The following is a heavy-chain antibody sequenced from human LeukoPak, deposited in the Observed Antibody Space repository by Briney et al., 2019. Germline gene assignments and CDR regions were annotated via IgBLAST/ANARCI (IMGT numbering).Heavy chain of an antibody. Sequence: GGYLRLPCAASGFTFSSYAISWVRQAPRKGLEWVSAISGSGANTHYADSAKGRFTIFRDSCKNALYLQMNSLKAEDPAVYYCAIRGHYDSSNSYAPFDYWGQGTLVTVSS. V-gene: IGHV3-23*01. CDR2: ISGSGANT. J-gene: IGHJ4*02. CDR3: AIRGHYDSSNSYAPFDY. CDR1: GFTFSSYA. D-gene: IGHD3-22*01.